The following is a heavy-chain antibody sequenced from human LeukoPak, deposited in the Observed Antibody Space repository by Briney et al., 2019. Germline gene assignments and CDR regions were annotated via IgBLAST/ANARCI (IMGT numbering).Heavy chain of an antibody. D-gene: IGHD6-13*01. J-gene: IGHJ5*02. CDR2: INSDGSST. Sequence: GGSLRLSCAASGLTFSSYWMHWVRQVPGKGLVWVSRINSDGSSTTYADSVKGRFTISRDNAKSTLYLQMNSLRAEDTAVYYCARGRASTGTGDWFDPWGQGTLVTVSS. CDR3: ARGRASTGTGDWFDP. CDR1: GLTFSSYW. V-gene: IGHV3-74*01.